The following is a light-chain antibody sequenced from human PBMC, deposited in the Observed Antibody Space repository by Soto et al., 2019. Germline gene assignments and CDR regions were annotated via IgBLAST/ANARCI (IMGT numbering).Light chain of an antibody. CDR1: QSISSY. CDR2: AAS. Sequence: DIQMTQSPSSLSASVGDRVTITCRASQSISSYLNWYQQKPGKAPKLLIYAASSLQSGVPSRFSGSGSGTDFTLTISSLQPEDFATYYCQQSSPFGQGPKLDIK. V-gene: IGKV1-39*01. CDR3: QQSSP. J-gene: IGKJ1*01.